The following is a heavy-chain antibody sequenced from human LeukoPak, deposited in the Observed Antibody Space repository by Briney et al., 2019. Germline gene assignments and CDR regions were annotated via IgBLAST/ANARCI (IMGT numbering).Heavy chain of an antibody. V-gene: IGHV4-39*01. CDR1: GGSISSSGYY. J-gene: IGHJ4*02. Sequence: SETLSLTCTVSGGSISSSGYYWGWIRQPPGKGLEWIGSIYYSGSTYYNPSLKSRVTISVDTSKNQFSLKLSSVTAADTAVYYCASFKVGGPAFDNWGQGNLVTVSS. CDR3: ASFKVGGPAFDN. CDR2: IYYSGST. D-gene: IGHD1-26*01.